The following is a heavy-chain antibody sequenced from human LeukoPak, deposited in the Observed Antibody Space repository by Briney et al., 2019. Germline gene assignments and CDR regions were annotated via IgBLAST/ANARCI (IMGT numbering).Heavy chain of an antibody. D-gene: IGHD4-17*01. CDR2: ISGSGGST. CDR3: AKGDDYGDYGSFDY. V-gene: IGHV3-23*01. J-gene: IGHJ4*02. Sequence: QLGGSLRLSCAASGFTFSSYAMSWVRQAPGKGLEWVSAISGSGGSTYYADSVKGRFTISRDNSKNTLYLQMNSLRAEDTAVYYCAKGDDYGDYGSFDYWGQGTLVTVSS. CDR1: GFTFSSYA.